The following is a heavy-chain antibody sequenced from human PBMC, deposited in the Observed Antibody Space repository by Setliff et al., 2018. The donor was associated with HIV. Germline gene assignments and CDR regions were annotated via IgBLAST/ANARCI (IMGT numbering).Heavy chain of an antibody. D-gene: IGHD3-10*01. V-gene: IGHV1-18*01. J-gene: IGHJ4*02. CDR2: ISASNGYT. CDR3: ARDSESLLLWFGESDDY. Sequence: ASVKVSCKASGYTFSSYGISWVRQAPGQGLEWMGWISASNGYTDYAQKFRDRVTLTTDTSTSTAYMELRSLTSDDTAVYYCARDSESLLLWFGESDDYWGQGTLVTVSS. CDR1: GYTFSSYG.